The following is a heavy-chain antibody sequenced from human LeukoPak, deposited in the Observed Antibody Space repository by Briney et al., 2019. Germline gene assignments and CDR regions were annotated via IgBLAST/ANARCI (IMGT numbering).Heavy chain of an antibody. CDR1: GGSISSGGYY. D-gene: IGHD5-18*01. CDR2: IYYSGST. V-gene: IGHV4-31*03. Sequence: PSQTLSLTCTVSGGSISSGGYYWSWIRQHPGKGLEWIGYIYYSGSTYYNPSLESRVTISVDTSKNQFSLKLSSVTAADTAVYYCARDRQPRGDAFDIWGQGTMVTVSS. CDR3: ARDRQPRGDAFDI. J-gene: IGHJ3*02.